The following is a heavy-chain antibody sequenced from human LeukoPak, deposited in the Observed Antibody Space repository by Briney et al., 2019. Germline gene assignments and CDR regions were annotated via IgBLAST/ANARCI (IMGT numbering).Heavy chain of an antibody. CDR1: GFTMSHYG. V-gene: IGHV3-48*04. CDR3: ARGSAVAAPLNY. D-gene: IGHD6-19*01. CDR2: IRSAVETT. Sequence: GGSLRLSCAASGFTMSHYGVSWVRQAPGKGLEWISGIRSAVETTHYADSVKGRFTISRDNAKNSLYLQMNSLRAEDTAVYYCARGSAVAAPLNYWGQGTLVTVSS. J-gene: IGHJ4*02.